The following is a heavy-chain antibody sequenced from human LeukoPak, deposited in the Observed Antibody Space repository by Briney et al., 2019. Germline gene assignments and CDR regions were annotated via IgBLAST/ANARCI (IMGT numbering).Heavy chain of an antibody. CDR1: GYTFTSYG. Sequence: VASVKVSCKASGYTFTSYGISWVRQAPGQGLEWMGWISAYNGNTNYAQNLQGRVTMTTDTSTRIAHMELRSLGSDDTAIYYCARFSIPANWFDPWGQGTLVTVSS. CDR2: ISAYNGNT. CDR3: ARFSIPANWFDP. V-gene: IGHV1-18*01. D-gene: IGHD6-25*01. J-gene: IGHJ5*02.